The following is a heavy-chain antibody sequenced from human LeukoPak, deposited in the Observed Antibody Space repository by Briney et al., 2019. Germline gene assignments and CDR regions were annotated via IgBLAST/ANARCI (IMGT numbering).Heavy chain of an antibody. CDR1: GFTFNTDW. Sequence: GGSLRLSCAASGFTFNTDWISWVRQAPGKGLEWVANIREDGSEIYYVDSVKGRFTISRDNAKNSLYLQMNSLRAEDTAVYYCARGVYYFDYWGQGTLVTVSS. CDR2: IREDGSEI. CDR3: ARGVYYFDY. V-gene: IGHV3-7*03. J-gene: IGHJ4*02. D-gene: IGHD2/OR15-2a*01.